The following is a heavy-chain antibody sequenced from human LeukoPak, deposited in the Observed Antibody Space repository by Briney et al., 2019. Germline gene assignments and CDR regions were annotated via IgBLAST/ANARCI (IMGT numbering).Heavy chain of an antibody. V-gene: IGHV3-21*01. Sequence: GGSLRLSCAASGFTFSSYSMNWVRQAPGKGLEWVSSISSSSSYIYYADSVKGRFTISRDNAKNSLYLQMNSLRAEDTAVYHCARDRLLYSPAAGLQRDWGQGTLVTVSS. CDR2: ISSSSSYI. CDR1: GFTFSSYS. CDR3: ARDRLLYSPAAGLQRD. D-gene: IGHD2-21*01. J-gene: IGHJ4*02.